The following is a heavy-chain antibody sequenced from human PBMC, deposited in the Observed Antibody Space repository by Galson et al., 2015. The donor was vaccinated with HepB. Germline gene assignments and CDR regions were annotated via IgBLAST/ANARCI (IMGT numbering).Heavy chain of an antibody. Sequence: SLRLSCAASGFTFSDYYMSWIRQAPGKGLEWVSYISSSSSYTNYADSVKGRFTISRDNAKNSLYLQMNSLRAEDTAVYYCARSGNEAIDAFDIWGQGTMVTVSS. CDR1: GFTFSDYY. V-gene: IGHV3-11*03. CDR3: ARSGNEAIDAFDI. CDR2: ISSSSSYT. D-gene: IGHD1-14*01. J-gene: IGHJ3*02.